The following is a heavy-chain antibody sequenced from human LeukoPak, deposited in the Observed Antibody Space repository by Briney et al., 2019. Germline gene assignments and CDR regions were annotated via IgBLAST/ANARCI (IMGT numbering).Heavy chain of an antibody. CDR3: ARAIFSVSSGWFLFDY. CDR2: INHSGST. V-gene: IGHV4-34*01. D-gene: IGHD6-19*01. J-gene: IGHJ4*02. Sequence: SETLSLTCAVYGGSFSGYYWSWIRQPPGKGLEWIGEINHSGSTNYNPSLKSRVTISVDTSKNQFSLKLSSVTAADTAVYYCARAIFSVSSGWFLFDYWGQGTLVTVSS. CDR1: GGSFSGYY.